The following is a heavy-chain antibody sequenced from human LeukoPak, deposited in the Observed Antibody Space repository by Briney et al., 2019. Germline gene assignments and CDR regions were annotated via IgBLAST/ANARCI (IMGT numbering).Heavy chain of an antibody. CDR1: GFTFSSYW. V-gene: IGHV3-7*01. Sequence: PGGSRRLSCAASGFTFSSYWMSWVRQAPGKGREWVANIKQEGSEKYYVVSVKGRFTISRDNAKNALYLQLNSLRAEDTAVYYCARDVQLVRGYYYYYYMDVWVKGTTVTVSS. CDR2: IKQEGSEK. D-gene: IGHD6-6*01. J-gene: IGHJ6*03. CDR3: ARDVQLVRGYYYYYYMDV.